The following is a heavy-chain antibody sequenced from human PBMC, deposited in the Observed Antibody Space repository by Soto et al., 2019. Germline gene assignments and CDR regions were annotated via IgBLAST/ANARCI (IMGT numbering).Heavy chain of an antibody. Sequence: PGESLKISCKGSGYSFTSYWIGWVRQMPGKGLEWMGIIYPGDSDTRYSPSFQGQVTISADKSISTAYLQWSSLKASDTAMYYCARPSYYYDSSGYYPRKYYYYYGMDVWGQGTTVTVSS. J-gene: IGHJ6*02. CDR3: ARPSYYYDSSGYYPRKYYYYYGMDV. CDR2: IYPGDSDT. D-gene: IGHD3-22*01. V-gene: IGHV5-51*01. CDR1: GYSFTSYW.